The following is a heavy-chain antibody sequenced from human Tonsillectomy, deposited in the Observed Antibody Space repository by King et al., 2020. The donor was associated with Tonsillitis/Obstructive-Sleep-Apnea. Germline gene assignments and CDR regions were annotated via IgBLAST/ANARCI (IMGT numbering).Heavy chain of an antibody. Sequence: VQLQQWGAGLLKPSETLSLTCAVYGGSFSVYYWSWIRQPPGKGLEWIGEIIHSGITYYNPSLKSRVTMSVDTSKTQFSLNLTSVTAADTAIYYCARGAAAGMFDYWGQGALVTVSS. J-gene: IGHJ4*02. D-gene: IGHD6-13*01. V-gene: IGHV4-34*01. CDR3: ARGAAAGMFDY. CDR1: GGSFSVYY. CDR2: IIHSGIT.